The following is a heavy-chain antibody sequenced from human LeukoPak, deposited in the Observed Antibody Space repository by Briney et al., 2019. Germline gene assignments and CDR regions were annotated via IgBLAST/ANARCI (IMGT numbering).Heavy chain of an antibody. J-gene: IGHJ6*02. Sequence: SVKVSCKASGGTFSSYAISWVRQAPGQGLEWMGGIIPIFGTANYAQKFQGRVTITADESTSTAYMELSSLRSEDTAVYYCARDSLSTPRLYCSSTSCYAPDYYYGMDVWGQGTTVTVSS. V-gene: IGHV1-69*13. D-gene: IGHD2-2*01. CDR1: GGTFSSYA. CDR2: IIPIFGTA. CDR3: ARDSLSTPRLYCSSTSCYAPDYYYGMDV.